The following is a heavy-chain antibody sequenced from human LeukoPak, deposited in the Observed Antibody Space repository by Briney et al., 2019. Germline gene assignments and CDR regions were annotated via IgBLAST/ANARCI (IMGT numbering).Heavy chain of an antibody. CDR2: INPNSGGT. CDR1: GYTFTGYY. CDR3: ARVEYYDSSGYYYDY. D-gene: IGHD3-22*01. Sequence: GASVKVSCKASGYTFTGYYMHWLRQAPGQGLEWMGRINPNSGGTNYAQKFQGRVTMTRDTSISTAYMELSRLRSDDTAVYYCARVEYYDSSGYYYDYWGQGTLVTVSS. V-gene: IGHV1-2*06. J-gene: IGHJ4*02.